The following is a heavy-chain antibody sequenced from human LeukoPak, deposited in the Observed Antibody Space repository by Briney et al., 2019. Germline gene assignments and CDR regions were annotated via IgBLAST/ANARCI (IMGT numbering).Heavy chain of an antibody. CDR3: ARGGVNPVDH. Sequence: PGGSLLLSCAASGFPFSSFWMHWVRQAPGKGLVWVSDINGYSTTIRYADSVKGRFTISRDNAKSILYLQMNNLRAEDTAMYFCARGGVNPVDHWGQGTLVTVSS. V-gene: IGHV3-74*01. CDR2: INGYSTTI. CDR1: GFPFSSFW. D-gene: IGHD1-14*01. J-gene: IGHJ4*02.